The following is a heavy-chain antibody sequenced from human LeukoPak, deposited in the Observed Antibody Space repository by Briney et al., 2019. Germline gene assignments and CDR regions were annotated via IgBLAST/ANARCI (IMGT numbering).Heavy chain of an antibody. CDR3: ARGSYGLGGFWDYDY. D-gene: IGHD3-10*01. V-gene: IGHV6-1*01. J-gene: IGHJ4*02. CDR1: GDIVPSNNAV. Sequence: SQTLSLTCAISGDIVPSNNAVWAWIRQSPSTGLEWLGRTYYRSQWHSDYAVSVRSRINIRSDTSKTQFSLQLSSVTPEDTAVYYCARGSYGLGGFWDYDYWGQGTLVTVSS. CDR2: TYYRSQWHS.